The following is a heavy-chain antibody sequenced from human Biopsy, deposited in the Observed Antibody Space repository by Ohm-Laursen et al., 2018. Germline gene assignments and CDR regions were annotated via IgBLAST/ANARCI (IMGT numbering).Heavy chain of an antibody. CDR2: ISYTGYT. V-gene: IGHV4-59*13. Sequence: GTLSLTCTVSGGSFTGNYWSWLRQPPGKGLEWIGHISYTGYTSYNASLKSRVTISVDTSRDHFPLRLSSLTAADTAVYYCARGSNDFGGLYFPRWGQGTLLTVSS. J-gene: IGHJ4*02. CDR3: ARGSNDFGGLYFPR. CDR1: GGSFTGNY. D-gene: IGHD4-23*01.